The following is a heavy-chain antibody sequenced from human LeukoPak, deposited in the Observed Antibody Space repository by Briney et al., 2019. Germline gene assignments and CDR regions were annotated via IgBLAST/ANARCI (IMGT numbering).Heavy chain of an antibody. Sequence: GSLRLSCAASGFTFSSYSMNWVRQPPGKGLEWIGEINHSGSTNYNPSLKSRVTISVDTSKNQFSLNLSSVTAADTAVYYYARDETHFYGSGSSNWFDPWGQGILVTVSS. V-gene: IGHV4-34*01. J-gene: IGHJ5*02. D-gene: IGHD3-10*01. CDR2: INHSGST. CDR1: GFTFSSYS. CDR3: ARDETHFYGSGSSNWFDP.